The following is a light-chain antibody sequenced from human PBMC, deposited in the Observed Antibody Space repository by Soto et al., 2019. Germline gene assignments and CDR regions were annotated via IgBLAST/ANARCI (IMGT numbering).Light chain of an antibody. J-gene: IGLJ2*01. CDR2: RND. CDR3: AVWDNSLNGAA. Sequence: QPVLTRTPSASGTPGQRVTISCSGSNSNMGRNYVYWYQQVPGTAPKLLMYRNDVRPSGVPDRFTGSKSGTSASLAISGLRSEDEADYYCAVWDNSLNGAAFGGGTKLTVL. CDR1: NSNMGRNY. V-gene: IGLV1-47*01.